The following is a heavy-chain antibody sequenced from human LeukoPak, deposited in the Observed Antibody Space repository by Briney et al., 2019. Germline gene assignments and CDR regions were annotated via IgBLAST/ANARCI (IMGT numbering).Heavy chain of an antibody. J-gene: IGHJ4*02. V-gene: IGHV3-23*01. CDR1: GFTFSSYW. Sequence: GGSLRLSCVGSGFTFSSYWMSWVRQAPGKGLEWVSAISGSGGSTYYADSVKGRFTISRDNSKNTLYLQMNSLRAEDTAVYYCAKDREEYSSSWYLYYFDYWGQGTLVTVSS. CDR2: ISGSGGST. D-gene: IGHD6-13*01. CDR3: AKDREEYSSSWYLYYFDY.